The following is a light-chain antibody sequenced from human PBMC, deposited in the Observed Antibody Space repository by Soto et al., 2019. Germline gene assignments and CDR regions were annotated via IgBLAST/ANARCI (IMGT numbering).Light chain of an antibody. CDR3: CSYTTSNTRQIV. V-gene: IGLV2-14*01. CDR2: DVS. Sequence: SALTQPASVSVSPGQSITISCTGTTSDVSGYNYLSLYQQLPRKAPKFIIYDVSHRPSGVSNRFSGSKSGITASITISGLQAEVEADYYCCSYTTSNTRQIVFGTGTKVTVL. CDR1: TSDVSGYNY. J-gene: IGLJ1*01.